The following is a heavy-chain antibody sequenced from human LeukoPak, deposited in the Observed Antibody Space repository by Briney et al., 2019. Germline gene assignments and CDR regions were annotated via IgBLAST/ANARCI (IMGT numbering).Heavy chain of an antibody. J-gene: IGHJ4*02. Sequence: GGSLRLSCAASGFTFSTYSMNWVRQAPGKGLEGVSSISSSSSYIYYADSLKGRFTISRDNAKNSLYLQMNSLRAEDMAVYYCAALGGGYWGQGTLVTVSS. CDR3: AALGGGY. CDR1: GFTFSTYS. V-gene: IGHV3-21*06. D-gene: IGHD3-16*01. CDR2: ISSSSSYI.